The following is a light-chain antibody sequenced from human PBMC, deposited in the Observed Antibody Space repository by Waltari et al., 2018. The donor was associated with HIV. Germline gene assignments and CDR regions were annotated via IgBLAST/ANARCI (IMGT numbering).Light chain of an antibody. V-gene: IGLV3-27*01. CDR1: ILAKKY. CDR2: EDS. Sequence: SYELTQPSSVSVSPGQTARITCSGDILAKKYGRWFPQKPGQAPVVVSYEDSGRPSGIPERFSGSSSGTTVTLTITGAQVEDDADYYCYSAGDHDVVFGGGTKLTVL. J-gene: IGLJ2*01. CDR3: YSAGDHDVV.